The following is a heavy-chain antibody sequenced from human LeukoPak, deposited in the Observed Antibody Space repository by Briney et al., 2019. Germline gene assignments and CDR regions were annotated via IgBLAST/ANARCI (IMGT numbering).Heavy chain of an antibody. D-gene: IGHD2-2*01. CDR3: ASSTSRYGVDV. Sequence: GGSLRLSCGGSGFNFRNAWMSWVRRVPGKGLEWVGHIQSEPDGGTTDYAAPVKGRFTISRDDSKNTLSLQMNSLKTEDTAVYYCASSTSRYGVDVWGQGTTVTVAS. CDR1: GFNFRNAW. J-gene: IGHJ6*02. CDR2: IQSEPDGGTT. V-gene: IGHV3-15*01.